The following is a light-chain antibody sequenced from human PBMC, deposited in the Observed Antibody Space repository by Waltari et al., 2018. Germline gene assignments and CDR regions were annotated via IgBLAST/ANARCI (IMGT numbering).Light chain of an antibody. CDR2: LGS. CDR3: MQALQTPLT. Sequence: VMTQYSLSLPVTAGEPASISCRSIRSLLHSNGYNYLDWYLQKPGQSPQLLIYLGSNRAAGVPDRFSGSGSGTDFTLKISRVEAEDVGVYYCMQALQTPLTFGGGTKVEIK. CDR1: RSLLHSNGYNY. J-gene: IGKJ4*01. V-gene: IGKV2-28*01.